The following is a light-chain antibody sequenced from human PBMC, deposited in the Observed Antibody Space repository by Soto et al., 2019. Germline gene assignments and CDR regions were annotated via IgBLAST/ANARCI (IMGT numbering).Light chain of an antibody. CDR3: QQYNSYQYT. Sequence: DIQMTQSPSTLSASVGDRVTITCRASQSISSWLAWYQQKPGKAPKLLIYDSSSLESGVPSRFSGSGSGTEFTLTISSLQPDYFATYYCQQYNSYQYTFGQGTKLEIK. J-gene: IGKJ2*01. CDR2: DSS. CDR1: QSISSW. V-gene: IGKV1-5*01.